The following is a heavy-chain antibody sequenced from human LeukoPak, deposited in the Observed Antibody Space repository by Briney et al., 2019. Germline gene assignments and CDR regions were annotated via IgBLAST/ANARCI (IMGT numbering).Heavy chain of an antibody. V-gene: IGHV4-59*08. CDR2: IYYNGRT. D-gene: IGHD2-2*01. Sequence: PSETLSLTCTVSGDSMRSYYWSGIRQSPGKGLEWIAYIYYNGRTDSNPSLKSRVTISLDMSKNQLSLKLNSVTAADTAVYYCVRHDYDTSWGLDWFFDLWGRGTLVIVSS. CDR3: VRHDYDTSWGLDWFFDL. CDR1: GDSMRSYY. J-gene: IGHJ2*01.